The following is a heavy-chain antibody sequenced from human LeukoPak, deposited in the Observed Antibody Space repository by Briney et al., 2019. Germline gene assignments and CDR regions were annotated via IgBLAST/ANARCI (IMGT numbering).Heavy chain of an antibody. CDR3: ARGSGSYYRNFDY. Sequence: SETLSLTCTVSGGSISSSSYYWGWIRQPPGKGLEWIGSIYYSGSTYYNPSLKSRVTISVDTSKNQFSLKLSSVTAADTAVYYCARGSGSYYRNFDYWGQGTLVTVSS. V-gene: IGHV4-39*01. CDR2: IYYSGST. CDR1: GGSISSSSYY. D-gene: IGHD3-10*01. J-gene: IGHJ4*02.